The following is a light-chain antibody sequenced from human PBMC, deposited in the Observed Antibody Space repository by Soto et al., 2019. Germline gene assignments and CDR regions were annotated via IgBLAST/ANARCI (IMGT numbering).Light chain of an antibody. CDR3: QQYGSLSWT. CDR1: QTVGNY. V-gene: IGKV3-20*01. J-gene: IGKJ1*01. CDR2: GAS. Sequence: EIVLTQSAAPLSLSAGERATLSCGASQTVGNYLAWYQQKPGQAPRLLIFGASGRATGIPDRFSGSGYGTDVTLTISRLETEDFAVYYCQQYGSLSWTFGQGTKVDIK.